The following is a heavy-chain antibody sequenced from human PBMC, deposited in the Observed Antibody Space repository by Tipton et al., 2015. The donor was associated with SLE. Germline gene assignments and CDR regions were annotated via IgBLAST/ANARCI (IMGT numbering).Heavy chain of an antibody. CDR2: IFHRATT. J-gene: IGHJ3*02. Sequence: TLSLTCSVSGASISSGGYYWRWIRQPPGEGVGGCGEIFHRATTTYNPSLKRRVTMSVDPSNNQFSLRLNSVTAADTAVYYCARDSSGWPSSDAFDIWGPGTVVTVSS. V-gene: IGHV4-39*07. CDR1: GASISSGGYY. CDR3: ARDSSGWPSSDAFDI. D-gene: IGHD6-19*01.